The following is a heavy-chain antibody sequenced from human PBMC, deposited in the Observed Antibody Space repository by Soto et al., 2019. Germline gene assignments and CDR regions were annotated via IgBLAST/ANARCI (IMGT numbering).Heavy chain of an antibody. D-gene: IGHD3-9*01. V-gene: IGHV5-51*01. CDR1: GSRFTIYW. Sequence: LMSSCKGSGSRFTIYWSGWVRQMSGNVLEGRGNIYPGYTDISYSPSLQGQVTISVDKSITPEYLQWSSLKATDTAMYYCARHKTAGYYDSEDDFDMWGQGTMATV. J-gene: IGHJ3*02. CDR2: IYPGYTDI. CDR3: ARHKTAGYYDSEDDFDM.